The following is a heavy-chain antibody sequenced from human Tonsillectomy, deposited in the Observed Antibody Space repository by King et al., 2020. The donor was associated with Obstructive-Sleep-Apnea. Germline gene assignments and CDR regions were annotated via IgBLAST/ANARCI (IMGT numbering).Heavy chain of an antibody. D-gene: IGHD3-10*01. Sequence: TLKESGPTLVKPTQTLTLTCVFSGLSLSTSGLGVGWIRQPPGKALEWLAVIYWNDDKRYSPSLKSRLTITKDTSKNQVVLTMTNMDPVDTGTYYCAHMIHGSGDFKYWGQGTLVTVSS. V-gene: IGHV2-5*01. CDR2: IYWNDDK. J-gene: IGHJ1*01. CDR3: AHMIHGSGDFKY. CDR1: GLSLSTSGLG.